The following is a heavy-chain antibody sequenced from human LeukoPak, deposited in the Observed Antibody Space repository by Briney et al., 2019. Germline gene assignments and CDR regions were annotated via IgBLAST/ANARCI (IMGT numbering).Heavy chain of an antibody. CDR3: ANDQGELQPYYFDY. Sequence: GGSLRLSCAASGYSFDDDAMCWGRQAPRERVWWVSLISCDGGSTYYAQSVKGRFTISRDTSKNSLYLQMNRLRAEDTALYYCANDQGELQPYYFDYWGQGTLVTVSS. CDR2: ISCDGGST. V-gene: IGHV3-43D*04. CDR1: GYSFDDDA. D-gene: IGHD1-26*01. J-gene: IGHJ4*02.